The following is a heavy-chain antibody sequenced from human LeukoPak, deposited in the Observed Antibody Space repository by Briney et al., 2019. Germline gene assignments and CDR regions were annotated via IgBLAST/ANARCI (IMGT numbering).Heavy chain of an antibody. Sequence: GGSLRLSCAASGFTFSSYSMNWVRQAPGKGLEWVSSISSSSSYIYYADSVKGRFTISRDNAKNSLYLQMNSLRAEDTAVYYCARWGREDQGYCSGGSCDWGQGTLVTVSS. CDR1: GFTFSSYS. CDR3: ARWGREDQGYCSGGSCD. CDR2: ISSSSSYI. V-gene: IGHV3-21*01. D-gene: IGHD2-15*01. J-gene: IGHJ4*02.